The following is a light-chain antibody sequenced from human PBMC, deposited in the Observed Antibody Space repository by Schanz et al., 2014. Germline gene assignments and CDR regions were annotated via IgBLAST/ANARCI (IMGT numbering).Light chain of an antibody. J-gene: IGLJ1*01. CDR2: DVS. V-gene: IGLV2-14*01. CDR1: SSDVGNYNY. CDR3: SSYTPSSTTLYV. Sequence: QSALTQPASVAGSPGQSITISCKGTSSDVGNYNYVSWYQQHPGKAPKIMIHDVSNRPSGVSNRFSGSKSGTTASLTISGLQTEDEADYYCSSYTPSSTTLYVFGTGTKLTV.